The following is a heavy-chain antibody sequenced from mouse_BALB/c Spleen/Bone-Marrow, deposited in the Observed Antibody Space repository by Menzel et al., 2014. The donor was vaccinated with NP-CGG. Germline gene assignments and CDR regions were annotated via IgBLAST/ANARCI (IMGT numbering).Heavy chain of an antibody. CDR3: ASTGAWTMDY. V-gene: IGHV2-5*01. CDR1: GFSLXTYG. D-gene: IGHD4-1*02. CDR2: IWRGGNT. J-gene: IGHJ4*01. Sequence: QVQLQQSGPGLVQASQSLSITCTVSGFSLXTYGIHWVRQSPGKGLEWLGVIWRGGNTDYSAAFMSRLNITKDNSRSQVFFKMNSLQADDTAIYYCASTGAWTMDYWGQGTSVTVSS.